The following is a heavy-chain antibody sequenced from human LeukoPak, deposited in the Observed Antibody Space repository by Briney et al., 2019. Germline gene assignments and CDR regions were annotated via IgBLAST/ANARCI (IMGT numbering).Heavy chain of an antibody. D-gene: IGHD1-26*01. Sequence: PGGSLRLSCAASGFTFSSYWMHWVRQAPGKGLVWVSRINSDGSSTSYADSVKGRFTISRDNAKNTLYLQMDSLRAEDTAVYYCARSLLVGATGGDYWGQGTLVTVSS. J-gene: IGHJ4*02. CDR1: GFTFSSYW. CDR2: INSDGSST. V-gene: IGHV3-74*01. CDR3: ARSLLVGATGGDY.